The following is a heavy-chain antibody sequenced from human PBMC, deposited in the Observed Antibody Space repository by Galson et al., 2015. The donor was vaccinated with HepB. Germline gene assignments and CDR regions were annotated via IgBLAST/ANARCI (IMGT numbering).Heavy chain of an antibody. J-gene: IGHJ4*02. CDR3: ARHYSGDPAMVDY. CDR2: IYYSGST. CDR1: GGSISSSSYY. V-gene: IGHV4-39*01. D-gene: IGHD5-18*01. Sequence: ETLSLTCTVSGGSISSSSYYWGWIRQPPGKGLEWIGSIYYSGSTYYNPSLKSRVTISVDTSKNQFSLKLSSVTAADTAVYYCARHYSGDPAMVDYWGQGTLVTVSS.